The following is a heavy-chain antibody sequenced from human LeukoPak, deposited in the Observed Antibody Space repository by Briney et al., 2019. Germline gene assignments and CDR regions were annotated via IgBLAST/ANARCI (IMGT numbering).Heavy chain of an antibody. D-gene: IGHD2-15*01. CDR1: GFTFSSFA. CDR2: MSGNDGST. J-gene: IGHJ4*02. V-gene: IGHV3-23*01. CDR3: AKSRFGSGRGSDY. Sequence: GGSLRLSCAASGFTFSSFAMSWVRQAPGRGLEWVSVMSGNDGSTNYADSVKGRFTISRDNAKSTLYLQMKSLRVEDTAVYYCAKSRFGSGRGSDYWGQGTLVTVSS.